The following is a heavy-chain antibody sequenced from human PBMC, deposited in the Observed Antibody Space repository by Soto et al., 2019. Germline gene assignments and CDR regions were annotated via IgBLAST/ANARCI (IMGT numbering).Heavy chain of an antibody. J-gene: IGHJ4*02. CDR1: GFTFSNSW. CDR3: VKVLARGFGVPRFYFDS. D-gene: IGHD3-10*01. Sequence: DVQLVESGGGLVQPGGSLRLSCAASGFTFSNSWMHWVRQVSGKGLEWVSRINADGTSTSYADSVKGRFTISRDNAKNTLDLHVNSLRGEDTAVYYCVKVLARGFGVPRFYFDSWGQGALVTVSS. CDR2: INADGTST. V-gene: IGHV3-74*01.